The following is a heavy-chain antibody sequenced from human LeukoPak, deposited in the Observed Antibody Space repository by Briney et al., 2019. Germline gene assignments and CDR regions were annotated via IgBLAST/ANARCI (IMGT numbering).Heavy chain of an antibody. CDR2: ISGSGGST. CDR3: AKSPAPPPSGSYPYQFDY. J-gene: IGHJ4*02. Sequence: PSETLSLTCAVYGGSFSGYYWSWVRQAPGKGLQWVSAISGSGGSTYYADSVKGRFTTSRDNSKNTLYLQMNSLRAEDTAVYYCAKSPAPPPSGSYPYQFDYWGQGTLVTVSS. V-gene: IGHV3-23*01. CDR1: GGSFSGYY. D-gene: IGHD3-10*01.